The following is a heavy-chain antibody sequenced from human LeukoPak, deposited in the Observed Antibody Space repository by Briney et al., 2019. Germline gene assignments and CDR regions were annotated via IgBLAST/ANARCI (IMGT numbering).Heavy chain of an antibody. J-gene: IGHJ4*02. CDR2: INSDGSST. Sequence: PGGSLRLSCAASGFTFSSCAMSWVRQAPGKGLVWVSRINSDGSSTSYADSVKGRFTISRDNAKNTLYLQMNSLRAEDTALYYCAREVSEGFDFWGQGTLVTVSS. CDR3: AREVSEGFDF. V-gene: IGHV3-74*01. D-gene: IGHD3-22*01. CDR1: GFTFSSCA.